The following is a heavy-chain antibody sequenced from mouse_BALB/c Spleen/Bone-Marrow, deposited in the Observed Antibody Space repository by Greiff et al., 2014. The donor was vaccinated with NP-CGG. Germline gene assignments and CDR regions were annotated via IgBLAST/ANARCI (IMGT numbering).Heavy chain of an antibody. D-gene: IGHD1-1*01. CDR1: GFTFSSYT. J-gene: IGHJ3*01. Sequence: DVQLVESGGGLVQPGGSLKLSCAASGFTFSSYTMSWVRQTPEKRLEWVAYISNGGGGTYYPDTVKGRFTISRDNAKNTLYLQMSSLKSEDTAMCYCARGIYYYGSSCAYWGQGTLVTVSA. V-gene: IGHV5-12-2*01. CDR2: ISNGGGGT. CDR3: ARGIYYYGSSCAY.